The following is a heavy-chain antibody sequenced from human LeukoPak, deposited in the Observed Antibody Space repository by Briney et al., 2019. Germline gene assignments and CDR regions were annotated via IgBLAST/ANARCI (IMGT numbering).Heavy chain of an antibody. Sequence: PSETLSLTCAVYGGSFSGYYWSWIRQPPGKGLEWIGEINHSGSTNYNPSLKSRVTISVDTSKNQFSLKLSSVTAADTAVYYCARADYGANCDYWGQGTLVTVSP. CDR3: ARADYGANCDY. J-gene: IGHJ4*02. D-gene: IGHD4/OR15-4a*01. V-gene: IGHV4-34*01. CDR1: GGSFSGYY. CDR2: INHSGST.